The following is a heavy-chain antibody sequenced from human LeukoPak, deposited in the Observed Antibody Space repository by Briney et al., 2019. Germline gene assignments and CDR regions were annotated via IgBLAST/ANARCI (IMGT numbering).Heavy chain of an antibody. CDR2: IYYSGST. CDR1: GGSISSYY. CDR3: ARAVVGATGGAFDI. Sequence: SETLSPTCTVSGGSISSYYWSWIRQPPGKGLEWIGYIYYSGSTNYNPSLKSRVTISVDTSKNQFSLKLSSVTAADTAVYYCARAVVGATGGAFDIWGQGTMVTVSS. D-gene: IGHD1-26*01. V-gene: IGHV4-59*01. J-gene: IGHJ3*02.